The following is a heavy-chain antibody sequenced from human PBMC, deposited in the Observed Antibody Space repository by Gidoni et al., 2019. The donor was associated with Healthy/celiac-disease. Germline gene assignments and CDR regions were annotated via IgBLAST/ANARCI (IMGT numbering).Heavy chain of an antibody. J-gene: IGHJ6*02. CDR1: GGSFSGYY. CDR2: INHSGST. Sequence: QVQLQQWGAGLLKPSATLSLTCAVYGGSFSGYYWSWIRQPPGKGLEWIGEINHSGSTNYNPSLKSRVTISVDTSKNQFSLKLSSVTAADTAVYYCARGVRGGVGKLYYYYGMDVWGQGTTVTVSS. CDR3: ARGVRGGVGKLYYYYGMDV. D-gene: IGHD3-3*01. V-gene: IGHV4-34*01.